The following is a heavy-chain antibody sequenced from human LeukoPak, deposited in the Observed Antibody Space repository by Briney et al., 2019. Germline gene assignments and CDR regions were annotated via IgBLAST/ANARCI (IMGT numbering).Heavy chain of an antibody. J-gene: IGHJ6*03. CDR3: TRGSIAYYYMDV. Sequence: KTSETLSLTCTVSGGSISSYYWSWIRQPPGKGLEWIGNIYYSGSTNYNPSPKSRVTISVDTSKNQFSLKLSSVTAADTAVYYCTRGSIAYYYMDVWGKGTTVTISS. D-gene: IGHD3-22*01. CDR2: IYYSGST. V-gene: IGHV4-59*01. CDR1: GGSISSYY.